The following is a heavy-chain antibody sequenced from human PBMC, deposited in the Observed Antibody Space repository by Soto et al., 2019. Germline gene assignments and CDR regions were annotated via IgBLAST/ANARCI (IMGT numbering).Heavy chain of an antibody. CDR1: GYTFINYG. V-gene: IGHV1-18*01. CDR2: LSAYNGDT. CDR3: ARWSAIVGGAEALDV. D-gene: IGHD1-26*01. Sequence: QVPLVQSGAEVKKPGASVRVSCKTSGYTFINYGITWVRQAPGQGLEWMGWLSAYNGDTSSSEKLQDRFTMTTDTSTNTVYMDLRSLTSDDTVVYYCARWSAIVGGAEALDVWGQGTMVIVSS. J-gene: IGHJ3*01.